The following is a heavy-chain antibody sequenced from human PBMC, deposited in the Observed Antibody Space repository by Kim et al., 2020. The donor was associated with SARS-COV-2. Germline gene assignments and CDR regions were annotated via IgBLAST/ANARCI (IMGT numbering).Heavy chain of an antibody. CDR1: GYTFTGYY. CDR2: INPNSGGT. CDR3: AREKMGKYCSSTSCYLDY. J-gene: IGHJ4*02. Sequence: ASVKVSCKASGYTFTGYYMHWVRQAPGQGLEWMGWINPNSGGTNYAQKFQGRVTMTRDTSISTAYMELSRLRSDDTAVYYCAREKMGKYCSSTSCYLDYWGQGTLVTVSS. V-gene: IGHV1-2*02. D-gene: IGHD2-2*01.